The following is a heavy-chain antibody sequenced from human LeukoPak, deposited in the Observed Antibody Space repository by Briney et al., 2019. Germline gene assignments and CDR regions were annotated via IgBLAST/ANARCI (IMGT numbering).Heavy chain of an antibody. J-gene: IGHJ4*02. Sequence: ASVKVSXKASGYTFTGYYMHWVRQAPGQGLEWMGRINPNSGDTNYAQEFQGRVTMTRDTSISTAYMELSRLRSDDTAVYYCAREKGMMVRGIIAYWGPGTLVTVSS. V-gene: IGHV1-2*06. D-gene: IGHD3-10*01. CDR2: INPNSGDT. CDR1: GYTFTGYY. CDR3: AREKGMMVRGIIAY.